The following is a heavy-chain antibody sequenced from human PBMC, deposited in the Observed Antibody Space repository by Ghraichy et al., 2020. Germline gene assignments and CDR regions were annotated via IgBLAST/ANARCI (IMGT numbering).Heavy chain of an antibody. CDR2: IYYSGRT. J-gene: IGHJ6*02. D-gene: IGHD2-2*01. V-gene: IGHV4-59*01. CDR3: ARAGGQLEYYYYYGMDV. CDR1: GGSISSYY. Sequence: SETLSLTCTVSGGSISSYYWSWIRQPPGKGLEWIGIIYYSGRTNSNPSLKSRVTIPVDTSKNQFSLKLSSVTAADTAVYYCARAGGQLEYYYYYGMDVWGQGTTVTVSS.